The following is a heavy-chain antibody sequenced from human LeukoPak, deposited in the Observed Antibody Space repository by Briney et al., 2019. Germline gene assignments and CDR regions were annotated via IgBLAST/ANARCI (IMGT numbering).Heavy chain of an antibody. CDR2: IYHTGST. D-gene: IGHD3-9*01. CDR3: ATYDILTGNFDY. J-gene: IGHJ4*02. V-gene: IGHV4-34*01. Sequence: SETLSLTCAVYGGSFSNYYWSWIRQPPGKGLEWIGDIYHTGSTTYNPSLKSRVTISVDTSKKQFSLRLSSVTAADTAVYYCATYDILTGNFDYWGQGTLVTVSS. CDR1: GGSFSNYY.